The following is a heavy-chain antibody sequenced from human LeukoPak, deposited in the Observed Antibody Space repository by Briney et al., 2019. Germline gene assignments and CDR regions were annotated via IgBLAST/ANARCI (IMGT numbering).Heavy chain of an antibody. CDR2: ISAYNGNT. Sequence: GASVKVSCKASGYTFTSYGISWVRQAPGQGLEWMGWISAYNGNTNYAQKLQGRVTMTTDTSTSTAYMEVRSLRSDDTAVYYCARDGTPYYYDSSGEYPFDYWGQGTLVTVSS. D-gene: IGHD3-22*01. J-gene: IGHJ4*02. CDR1: GYTFTSYG. V-gene: IGHV1-18*01. CDR3: ARDGTPYYYDSSGEYPFDY.